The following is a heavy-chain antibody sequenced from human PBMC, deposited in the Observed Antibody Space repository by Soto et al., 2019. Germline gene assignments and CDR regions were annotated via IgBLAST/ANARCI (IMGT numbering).Heavy chain of an antibody. V-gene: IGHV3-23*01. D-gene: IGHD6-6*01. CDR2: LTWGGSA. J-gene: IGHJ6*02. CDR3: SKERTSSTYDGMDV. CDR1: GFTFSDYG. Sequence: EVQLLESGGGLIQPGGSLRLSCAGSGFTFSDYGMNWVRQAPGKGLEWVSGLTWGGSAYYAESVRGRFTISRDNSKSILDVQMNSLRVEDTGVYYCSKERTSSTYDGMDVWGQGTPVTVSS.